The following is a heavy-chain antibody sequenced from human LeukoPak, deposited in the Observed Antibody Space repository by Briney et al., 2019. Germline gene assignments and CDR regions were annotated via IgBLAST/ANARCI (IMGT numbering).Heavy chain of an antibody. CDR2: IKHDGSEQ. Sequence: GGSLRLSCAASGFTFSSYAMSWVRQAPGKGLQWVANIKHDGSEQYYVDSVKGRFTISRDNAKNSLYLQMNSLGVEDTAVYYCKSGGAAPGRFDYWGQGVLVTVSS. V-gene: IGHV3-7*01. D-gene: IGHD6-13*01. CDR3: KSGGAAPGRFDY. CDR1: GFTFSSYA. J-gene: IGHJ4*02.